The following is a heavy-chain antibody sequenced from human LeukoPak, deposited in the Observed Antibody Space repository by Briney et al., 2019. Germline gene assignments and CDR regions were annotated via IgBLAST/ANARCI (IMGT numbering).Heavy chain of an antibody. CDR3: ARSSSIAARRYFHH. V-gene: IGHV4-59*12. CDR1: RDSINDYY. CDR2: IYYSGST. D-gene: IGHD6-6*01. Sequence: SETLSLTCTVSRDSINDYYWSWIRQPPGEGLEWIGYIYYSGSTNYNPSLKSRVTISVDTSKNQFSLKLSSVTAADTAVYYCARSSSIAARRYFHHWGQGTLVTVSS. J-gene: IGHJ1*01.